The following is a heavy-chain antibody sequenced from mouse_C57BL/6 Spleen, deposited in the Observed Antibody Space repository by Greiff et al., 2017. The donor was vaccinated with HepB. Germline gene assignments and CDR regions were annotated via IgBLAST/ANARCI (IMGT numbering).Heavy chain of an antibody. CDR2: INPSSGYT. CDR3: ASPGGMDY. J-gene: IGHJ4*01. V-gene: IGHV1-4*01. CDR1: GYTFTSYT. Sequence: QVQLQQSGAELARPGASVKMSCKASGYTFTSYTMHWVNQRPGQGLEWIGYINPSSGYTKYNQKFKDKATLTADKSSSTAYMQLSSLTSEDSAVYYCASPGGMDYWGQGTSVTVSS.